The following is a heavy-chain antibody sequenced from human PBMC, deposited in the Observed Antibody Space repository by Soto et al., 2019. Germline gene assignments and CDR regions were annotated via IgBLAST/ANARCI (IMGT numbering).Heavy chain of an antibody. J-gene: IGHJ4*02. CDR2: IIPILGIA. CDR3: ARIAAAGTISYFDY. Sequence: QVQLVQSGAEVKKPGSSVKVSCKASGGTFSSYTISWVRQAPGQGLEWMGRIIPILGIANYAQKFQGRVTITADKSTSTAYMELSSLRSEDTAVYYCARIAAAGTISYFDYWGQGTLVTVSS. CDR1: GGTFSSYT. V-gene: IGHV1-69*02. D-gene: IGHD6-13*01.